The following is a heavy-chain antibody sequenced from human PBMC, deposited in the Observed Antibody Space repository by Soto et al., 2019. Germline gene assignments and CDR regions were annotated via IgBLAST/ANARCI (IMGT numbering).Heavy chain of an antibody. CDR2: ISSSSSYI. Sequence: GGSLILSCAASGFTFSNYNMNWVRQAPGKGLEWVSSISSSSSYIYYADSVKGRFTISRDNAKNSLYLQMNSLRAEDTAVYYCARNRYSSSWYLISYWGQGTLVTVSS. CDR3: ARNRYSSSWYLISY. V-gene: IGHV3-21*01. J-gene: IGHJ4*02. CDR1: GFTFSNYN. D-gene: IGHD6-13*01.